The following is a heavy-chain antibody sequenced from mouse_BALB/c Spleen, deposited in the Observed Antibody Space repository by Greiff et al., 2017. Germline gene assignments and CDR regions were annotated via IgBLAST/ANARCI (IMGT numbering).Heavy chain of an antibody. CDR1: GYTFTSYW. V-gene: IGHV1-87*01. Sequence: VQLQESGAELARPGASVKLSCKASGYTFTSYWMQWVKQRPGQGLEWIGAIYPGDGDTRYTQKFKGKATLTADKSSSTAYMQLSSLASEDSAVYYCARSEGDYWYFDVWGAGTTVTVSS. CDR2: IYPGDGDT. J-gene: IGHJ1*01. CDR3: ARSEGDYWYFDV.